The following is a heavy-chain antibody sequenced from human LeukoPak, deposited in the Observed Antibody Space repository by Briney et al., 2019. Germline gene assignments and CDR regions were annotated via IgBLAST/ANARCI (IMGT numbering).Heavy chain of an antibody. CDR3: ARAAENYGGRFDS. J-gene: IGHJ4*02. Sequence: GGSLRLSCAASGFTFSSYAMNWVRQAPGKGLEWVSSISSSSSYIYYADSVKGRFTISRDNAKNSLYLQMNSLRAEDTAVYYCARAAENYGGRFDSWGQGTLVTVSS. CDR1: GFTFSSYA. CDR2: ISSSSSYI. V-gene: IGHV3-21*01. D-gene: IGHD3-16*01.